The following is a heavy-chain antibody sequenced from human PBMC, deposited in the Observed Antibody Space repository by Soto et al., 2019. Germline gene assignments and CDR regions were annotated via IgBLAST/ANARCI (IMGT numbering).Heavy chain of an antibody. CDR2: INHSGST. J-gene: IGHJ2*01. Sequence: LDTLSLTCAVYGVSFSGYYWSWIRHRPGKGLEWIGEINHSGSTYYNPSLKSRVTISVDTSKNQFSLKLSSVTAADTAVYYCARGLEGATLAVWYFDLWGRGTLVTVSS. CDR3: ARGLEGATLAVWYFDL. CDR1: GVSFSGYY. D-gene: IGHD1-26*01. V-gene: IGHV4-34*01.